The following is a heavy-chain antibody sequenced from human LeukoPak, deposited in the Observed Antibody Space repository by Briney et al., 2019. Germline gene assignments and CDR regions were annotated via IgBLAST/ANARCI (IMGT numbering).Heavy chain of an antibody. CDR2: IRYDGSNK. V-gene: IGHV3-30*02. Sequence: PGGSLRLSCAASGFTFSDYYMSWIRQAPGKGLEWVAFIRYDGSNKYYADSVKGRFTISRDNSKNTLYLQMNSLRAEDTAVYYCAKDLVNYYDSSGFDYWGQGTLVTVSS. D-gene: IGHD3-22*01. J-gene: IGHJ4*02. CDR3: AKDLVNYYDSSGFDY. CDR1: GFTFSDYY.